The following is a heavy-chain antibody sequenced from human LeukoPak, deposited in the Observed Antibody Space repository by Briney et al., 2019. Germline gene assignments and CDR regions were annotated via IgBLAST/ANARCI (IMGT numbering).Heavy chain of an antibody. D-gene: IGHD2-15*01. CDR1: GGSVSSADYY. J-gene: IGHJ4*02. CDR3: ARGSRGFFDY. Sequence: SSETLSLTCTVSGGSVSSADYYWSWIRQPPGKGLEWIGYIYFTGSIYHNPSLRGRITISLDTSKNQFSLKLNSVTAADTAVYYCARGSRGFFDYWGQGTLVTVSS. V-gene: IGHV4-30-4*01. CDR2: IYFTGSI.